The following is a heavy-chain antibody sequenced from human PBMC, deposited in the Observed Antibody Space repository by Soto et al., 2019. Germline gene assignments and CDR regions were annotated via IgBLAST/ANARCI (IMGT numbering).Heavy chain of an antibody. D-gene: IGHD3-22*01. V-gene: IGHV5-10-1*01. CDR2: IDPSDSQT. CDR1: GYSFAGYW. J-gene: IGHJ4*02. Sequence: PGASLKISCKGSGYSFAGYWITWVRQKPGKGLGWMGRIDPSDSQTYYSPSFRGHVTISATKSITTVFLQWSSLRASDTAMYYCARQIYDSDTGPNFQYYFESWGQGTPVTVSS. CDR3: ARQIYDSDTGPNFQYYFES.